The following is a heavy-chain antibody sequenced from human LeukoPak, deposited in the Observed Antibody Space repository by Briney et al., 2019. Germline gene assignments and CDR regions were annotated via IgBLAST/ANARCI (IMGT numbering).Heavy chain of an antibody. V-gene: IGHV4-38-2*02. CDR1: GYSISSGYY. CDR2: IYHSGST. D-gene: IGHD6-13*01. Sequence: SEALSLTCTVSGYSISSGYYWGWIRQPPGKGLEWIGSIYHSGSTYYNPSLKSRVTISVDTSKNQFSLKLSSVTAADTAVYYCARADYSSTWSHDYYYMDVWGKGTTVTVSS. J-gene: IGHJ6*03. CDR3: ARADYSSTWSHDYYYMDV.